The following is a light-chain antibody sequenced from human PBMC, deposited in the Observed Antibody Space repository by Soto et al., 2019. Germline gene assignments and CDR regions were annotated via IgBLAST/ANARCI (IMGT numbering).Light chain of an antibody. CDR3: ISYKTDDTFV. J-gene: IGLJ1*01. CDR2: EAT. V-gene: IGLV2-14*01. Sequence: QSALTQPPSVSGSPGQSITVSCTGTSSDIGASNFVSWYQHLPGRAPKVIIFEATNRPSGVSDRFSDSKAGITASLTISGLQADDEGEYFCISYKTDDTFVFGTGTKVTFL. CDR1: SSDIGASNF.